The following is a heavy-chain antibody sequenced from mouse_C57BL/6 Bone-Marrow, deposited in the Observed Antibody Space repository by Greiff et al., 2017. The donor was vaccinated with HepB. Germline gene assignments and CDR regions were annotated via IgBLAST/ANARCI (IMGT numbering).Heavy chain of an antibody. CDR1: GYTFTSYG. D-gene: IGHD1-1*01. CDR3: ARPPVLLRSLYYYAMDY. V-gene: IGHV1-81*01. CDR2: IYPRSGNT. J-gene: IGHJ4*01. Sequence: VQLQQSGAELARPGASVKLSCKASGYTFTSYGISWVKQRTGQGLEWIGEIYPRSGNTYYNEKFKGKATLTADKSSSTAYMELRSLTSEDSAVYFCARPPVLLRSLYYYAMDYWGQGTSVTVSS.